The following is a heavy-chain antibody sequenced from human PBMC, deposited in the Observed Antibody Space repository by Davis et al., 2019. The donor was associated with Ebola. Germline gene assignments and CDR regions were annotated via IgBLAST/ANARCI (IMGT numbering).Heavy chain of an antibody. CDR1: GFTFSSYS. D-gene: IGHD5-12*01. V-gene: IGHV3-21*01. Sequence: PGGSLRLSCAASGFTFSSYSMNWVRQAPGKGLEWVSSISSSSSYIYYADSVKGRFTISRDNAKNSLYLQMNSLRAEDTAVHYCARGDVDIVATIGFNWGQGTLVTVSS. J-gene: IGHJ4*02. CDR2: ISSSSSYI. CDR3: ARGDVDIVATIGFN.